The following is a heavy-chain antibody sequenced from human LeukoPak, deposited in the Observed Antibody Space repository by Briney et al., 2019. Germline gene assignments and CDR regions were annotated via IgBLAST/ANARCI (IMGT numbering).Heavy chain of an antibody. CDR3: ARHGWHAWYFDL. D-gene: IGHD6-19*01. CDR2: INHSGST. V-gene: IGHV4-34*01. Sequence: PSETLSLTCAVYGGSFSGYYWSWIRQPPGKGLEWIGEINHSGSTNYNPSLKSRVTISVDTSKNQFSLKLSSVTAADTAVYYCARHGWHAWYFDLWGRGTLVTVSS. CDR1: GGSFSGYY. J-gene: IGHJ2*01.